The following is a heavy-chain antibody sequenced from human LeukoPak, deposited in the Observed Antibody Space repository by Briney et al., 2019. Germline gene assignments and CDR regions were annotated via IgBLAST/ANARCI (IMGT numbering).Heavy chain of an antibody. CDR1: GFTFINYY. Sequence: GGSLRLSCSASGFTFINYYMTWVRQVAGKGLEWVASIKQDGSEKYYVDSVKGRFTISRDNAKKSLYLQMNSLRAEDTAVYHCARDTAMDEWGQGTLVTVSS. CDR3: ARDTAMDE. D-gene: IGHD5-18*01. CDR2: IKQDGSEK. J-gene: IGHJ4*02. V-gene: IGHV3-7*04.